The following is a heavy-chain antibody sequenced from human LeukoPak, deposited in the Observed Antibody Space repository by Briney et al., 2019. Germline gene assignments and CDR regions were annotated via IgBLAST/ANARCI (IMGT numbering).Heavy chain of an antibody. CDR3: ARAMMVVTNLWGVFDY. CDR1: GFTFRSYA. Sequence: PGGSLRLSWAASGFTFRSYAMSWVRQAPGQGLESVSGISGGGGSTYYADSVKGRFTISRDNSKNTLYLQMNSLRAEDTAVYYCARAMMVVTNLWGVFDYWVQGALVTVSS. D-gene: IGHD3-22*01. CDR2: ISGGGGST. V-gene: IGHV3-23*01. J-gene: IGHJ4*02.